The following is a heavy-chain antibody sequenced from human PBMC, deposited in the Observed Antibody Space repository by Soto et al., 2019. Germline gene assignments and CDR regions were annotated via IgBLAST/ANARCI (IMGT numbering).Heavy chain of an antibody. J-gene: IGHJ6*02. CDR1: GFTFSSYD. V-gene: IGHV3-13*01. D-gene: IGHD3-10*01. Sequence: PGGSLRLSCAASGFTFSSYDMHWVRQATGKGLEWVSAIGTAGDTYYPGSVKGRFTISRENAKNSLYLQMNSLRAGDTAVYYCARGEGFYGSGSYGMDVWGQGTTVTVSS. CDR2: IGTAGDT. CDR3: ARGEGFYGSGSYGMDV.